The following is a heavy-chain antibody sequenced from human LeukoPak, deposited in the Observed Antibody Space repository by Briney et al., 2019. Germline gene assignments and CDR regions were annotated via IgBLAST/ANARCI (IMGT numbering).Heavy chain of an antibody. CDR2: MNPNSGNT. D-gene: IGHD2-15*01. Sequence: ASVKVSCKASGYTFTSYDINWVRQATGQGLEWMGWMNPNSGNTGYAQKFQGRVTMTRNTSISTAYMELSSLRSEDTAVYYCARGLGRDCSGGSCYSQNWFDPWRQGTLVTVSS. CDR1: GYTFTSYD. CDR3: ARGLGRDCSGGSCYSQNWFDP. J-gene: IGHJ5*02. V-gene: IGHV1-8*01.